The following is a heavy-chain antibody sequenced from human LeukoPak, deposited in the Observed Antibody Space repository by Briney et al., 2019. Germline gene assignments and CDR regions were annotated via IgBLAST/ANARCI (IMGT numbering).Heavy chain of an antibody. CDR3: ARDKVVGATVFDY. CDR2: MKQDGSEK. J-gene: IGHJ4*02. V-gene: IGHV3-7*03. Sequence: GGSLRLSCAASGFTSSSYWMAWVRQAPGKGLEWVANMKQDGSEKYYVDSVKGRFTISRDNTKNSVYLQMSSLRAEDTAVYYCARDKVVGATVFDYWGQGTLVTVSS. D-gene: IGHD1-26*01. CDR1: GFTSSSYW.